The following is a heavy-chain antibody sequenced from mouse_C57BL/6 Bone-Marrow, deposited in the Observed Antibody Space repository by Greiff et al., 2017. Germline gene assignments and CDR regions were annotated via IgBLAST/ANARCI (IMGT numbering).Heavy chain of an antibody. CDR1: GFTFSDYG. V-gene: IGHV5-17*01. CDR3: ARRDYGSSPHWYFDV. J-gene: IGHJ1*03. D-gene: IGHD1-1*01. Sequence: EVKLVESGGGLVKPGGSLKLSCAASGFTFSDYGMHWVRQAPGKGLEWVAYISSGSSTIYYADTVKGRFTISRDNAKNTLFLQMTSLRSEDTAMYYCARRDYGSSPHWYFDVWGTGTTVTVSS. CDR2: ISSGSSTI.